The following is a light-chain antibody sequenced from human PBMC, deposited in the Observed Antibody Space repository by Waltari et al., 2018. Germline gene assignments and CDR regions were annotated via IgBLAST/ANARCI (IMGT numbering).Light chain of an antibody. Sequence: YELTQPPSVSVSLGQTAKITCSGDVLPKYYAHWYQQKPGQAPLVVIYKDSERPSGVPERFSGSSSGTTVTLTISGAQAEDEADYYCYSGDDKNGLFGGGTRLTVL. CDR2: KDS. V-gene: IGLV3-27*01. J-gene: IGLJ2*01. CDR3: YSGDDKNGL. CDR1: VLPKYY.